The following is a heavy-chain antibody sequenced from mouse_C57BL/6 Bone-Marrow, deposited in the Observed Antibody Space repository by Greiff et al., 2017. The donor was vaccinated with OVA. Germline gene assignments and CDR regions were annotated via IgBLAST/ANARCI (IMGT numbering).Heavy chain of an antibody. J-gene: IGHJ2*01. Sequence: EVQRVESGGGLVQPGGSLSLSCAASGFTFTDYYMSWVRQPPGKALEWLGFIRNKANGYTTEYSASVKGRFTISRDNSQSILYLQMNALRAEDSATYYCARSYDSLDYWGQGTTLTVSS. CDR2: IRNKANGYTT. D-gene: IGHD2-4*01. CDR1: GFTFTDYY. CDR3: ARSYDSLDY. V-gene: IGHV7-3*01.